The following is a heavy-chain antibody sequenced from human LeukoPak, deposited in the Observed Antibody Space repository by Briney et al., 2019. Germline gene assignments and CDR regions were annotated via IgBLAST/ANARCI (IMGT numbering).Heavy chain of an antibody. Sequence: PTGGSLRLSCAASGFTFNNYWMGWVRQAPGKGLEWVANIKEDGSEKNYVDSVKGRFTISRDNAKNSLYLQMSSLRAADTAVYYCARVMAASVWRSYGSYYYYYYMDVWGKGTTVTASS. V-gene: IGHV3-7*01. CDR1: GFTFNNYW. D-gene: IGHD3-16*01. CDR3: ARVMAASVWRSYGSYYYYYYMDV. CDR2: IKEDGSEK. J-gene: IGHJ6*03.